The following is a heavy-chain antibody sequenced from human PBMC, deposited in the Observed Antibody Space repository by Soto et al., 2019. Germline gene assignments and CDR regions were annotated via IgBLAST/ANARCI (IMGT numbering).Heavy chain of an antibody. D-gene: IGHD2-21*02. CDR3: ARDQGVVVTADNWFDP. V-gene: IGHV4-4*07. Sequence: SATLSLTCPVPGGSITDYSWVWIRQPAGKGLEWIGRIFSSGSTNYNPSLKGRITMSLDTSKNQFSLKLNSATATDPAVYFCARDQGVVVTADNWFDPWGQGILVTVSS. CDR1: GGSITDYS. J-gene: IGHJ5*02. CDR2: IFSSGST.